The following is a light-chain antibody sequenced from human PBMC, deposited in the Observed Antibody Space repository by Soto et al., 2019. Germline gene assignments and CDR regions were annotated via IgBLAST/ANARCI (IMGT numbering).Light chain of an antibody. Sequence: QSVLTQPPSVSESPGQSITISCTGTSSDVGDYNFVSWYQQHPDKAPKLMIYDVSKRPSGVPDRFSGSKSGYTASLTISGLQAEDEADYYCCSYAGSYSYVFGTGTKLTVL. J-gene: IGLJ1*01. CDR3: CSYAGSYSYV. CDR2: DVS. CDR1: SSDVGDYNF. V-gene: IGLV2-11*01.